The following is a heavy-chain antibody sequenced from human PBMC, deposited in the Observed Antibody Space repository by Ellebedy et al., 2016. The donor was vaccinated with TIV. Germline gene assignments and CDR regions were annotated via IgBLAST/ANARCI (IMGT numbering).Heavy chain of an antibody. CDR2: INHSGTT. Sequence: MPGGSLRLSCAAYGGSFSGYYWSWIRQPPGKGLEWIGEINHSGTTQYNPSLKSRVTISVDSSKNQLSLNLSSVTAADTAVYYCAREKWSDADWGQGTLVTVSS. CDR3: AREKWSDAD. V-gene: IGHV4-34*01. CDR1: GGSFSGYY. J-gene: IGHJ4*02. D-gene: IGHD1-26*01.